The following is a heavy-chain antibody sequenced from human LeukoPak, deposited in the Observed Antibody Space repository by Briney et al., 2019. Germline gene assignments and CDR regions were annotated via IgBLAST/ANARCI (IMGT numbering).Heavy chain of an antibody. J-gene: IGHJ6*02. Sequence: SETLSLTCTVSGGSISSYYWSWIRQPPGKGLEWIGYIYYSGSTNYNPSLKSRVTISVDTSKNQFSLKLSSVTAADTAVYYCARELITIFGVANHGMDVWGQGTTVTVSS. CDR3: ARELITIFGVANHGMDV. CDR2: IYYSGST. V-gene: IGHV4-59*01. D-gene: IGHD3-3*01. CDR1: GGSISSYY.